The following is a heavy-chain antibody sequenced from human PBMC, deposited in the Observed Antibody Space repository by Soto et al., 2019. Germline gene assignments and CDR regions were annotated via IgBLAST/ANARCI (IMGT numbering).Heavy chain of an antibody. V-gene: IGHV3-66*01. CDR3: ARDRRRGWFDP. CDR2: IYSDGST. Sequence: GGSLRLSCAASGFTVSVNYMTWVRQAPGKGLEWVSVIYSDGSTYYADSVKGRFGISRDSSKDTVYLQMNSLRVDDTAVYYCARDRRRGWFDPWGQGTLVTVSS. CDR1: GFTVSVNY. J-gene: IGHJ5*02. D-gene: IGHD3-10*01.